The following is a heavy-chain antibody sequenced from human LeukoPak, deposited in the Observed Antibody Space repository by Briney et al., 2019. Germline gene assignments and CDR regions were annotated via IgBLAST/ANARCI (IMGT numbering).Heavy chain of an antibody. J-gene: IGHJ4*02. D-gene: IGHD3-22*01. CDR3: ARTLGYDSSGYYDY. CDR1: GYTFTTYG. Sequence: ASVKVSCKASGYTFTTYGITWVRQAPGQGLEWMGWIGAYNGNTNYAQKLQGRVTMTTDTATSTAYMELRSLRSDDTAVYYCARTLGYDSSGYYDYWGQGTLVTVSS. V-gene: IGHV1-18*01. CDR2: IGAYNGNT.